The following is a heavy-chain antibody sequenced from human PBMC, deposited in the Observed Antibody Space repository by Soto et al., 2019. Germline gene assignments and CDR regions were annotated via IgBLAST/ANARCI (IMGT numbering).Heavy chain of an antibody. CDR1: GLTVRGKKY. J-gene: IGHJ3*02. V-gene: IGHV3-53*01. CDR2: LYDVDGT. CDR3: ASWLEREHAYDI. D-gene: IGHD1-1*01. Sequence: PGGSLRLSCAALGLTVRGKKYITWVRQAPGKGLEWVSALYDVDGTYYADSAKGRFTISRDNSNNIIYLQMNSLGPDDTAVYYCASWLEREHAYDIWGLGTMVPVSS.